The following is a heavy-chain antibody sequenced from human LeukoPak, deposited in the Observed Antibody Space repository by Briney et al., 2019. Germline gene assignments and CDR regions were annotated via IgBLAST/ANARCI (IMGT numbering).Heavy chain of an antibody. Sequence: SETLSLTCTVSGGSISSYYWSWIRQPPGKGLEWIGYIYYSGSTNYNPSLKSRVTISVDTSKNQFSLKLSSVTAADTAVYYCARSLGGYCSSTSCYQEYYFDCWGQGTLVTVSS. J-gene: IGHJ4*02. CDR1: GGSISSYY. CDR3: ARSLGGYCSSTSCYQEYYFDC. V-gene: IGHV4-59*01. CDR2: IYYSGST. D-gene: IGHD2-2*01.